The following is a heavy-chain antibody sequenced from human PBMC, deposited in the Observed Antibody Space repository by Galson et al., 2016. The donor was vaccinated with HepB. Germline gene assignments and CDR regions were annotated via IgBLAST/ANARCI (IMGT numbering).Heavy chain of an antibody. CDR3: ARDQIKCDGYNYGMDV. J-gene: IGHJ6*02. D-gene: IGHD3-16*01. V-gene: IGHV3-74*01. CDR1: GFTFSNYW. CDR2: INTDGDTT. Sequence: SLRLSCAASGFTFSNYWMHWVRQVPGKGLVWVSRINTDGDTTRYADSVKGRFTISRDNAKNTLYLQMNSLRAEDTAVYYCARDQIKCDGYNYGMDVWGQGTTVTVSS.